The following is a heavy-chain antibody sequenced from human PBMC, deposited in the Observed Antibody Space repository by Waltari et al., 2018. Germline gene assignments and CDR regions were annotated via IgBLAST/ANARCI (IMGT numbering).Heavy chain of an antibody. Sequence: EVRLVESGGGLVQPGGSLRLSCSTSGFTFSNYWMSWVRQAPGKGLGWVANINQDGSGRYHVDSVRGRFTISRDNAMNSLHLQMNSLRAEETAVYYCARGDSDFREGASWGQGTLVTVSS. D-gene: IGHD3-10*01. V-gene: IGHV3-7*01. CDR1: GFTFSNYW. CDR2: INQDGSGR. CDR3: ARGDSDFREGAS. J-gene: IGHJ5*02.